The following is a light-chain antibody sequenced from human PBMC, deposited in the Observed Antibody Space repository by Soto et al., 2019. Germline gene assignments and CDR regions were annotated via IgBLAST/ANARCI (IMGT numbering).Light chain of an antibody. CDR3: QQRSNWPPIT. V-gene: IGKV3D-20*02. CDR2: GAS. Sequence: EIVLTQSPGTLSLSPGERATLSCRASQSVSSSFLAWYQQKAGQAPRLLIYGASRRATGIPARFSGSGSGTDFTLTISSLEPEDFAVYYCQQRSNWPPITFGQGTRLEIK. CDR1: QSVSSS. J-gene: IGKJ5*01.